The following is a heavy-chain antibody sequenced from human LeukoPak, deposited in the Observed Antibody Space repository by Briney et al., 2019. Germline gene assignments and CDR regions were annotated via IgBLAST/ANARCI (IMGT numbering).Heavy chain of an antibody. CDR3: ARAAAVAPAFDY. CDR1: GGSISSYY. D-gene: IGHD6-19*01. Sequence: PAETLSLTCTVSGGSISSYYWSWIRQPPGKGLEWIGYIYYSGSTNYNPSLKSRVTISVDTSKNQFSLKLSSVTAADTAVCYCARAAAVAPAFDYWGQGTLVTVSS. J-gene: IGHJ4*02. CDR2: IYYSGST. V-gene: IGHV4-59*08.